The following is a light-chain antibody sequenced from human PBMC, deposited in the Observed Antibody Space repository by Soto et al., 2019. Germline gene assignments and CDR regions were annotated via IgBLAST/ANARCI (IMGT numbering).Light chain of an antibody. CDR1: QSISSY. Sequence: DIQMTQSPSSLSAAVGDRVTITCRASQSISSYLNWYQQKPGKAPKLLIYAASNLQSGVPSRFSGSGSGADFTLTISSLQTEDFGAYFCQKSYNTKWTLGQGTRWIS. V-gene: IGKV1-39*01. CDR3: QKSYNTKWT. J-gene: IGKJ1*01. CDR2: AAS.